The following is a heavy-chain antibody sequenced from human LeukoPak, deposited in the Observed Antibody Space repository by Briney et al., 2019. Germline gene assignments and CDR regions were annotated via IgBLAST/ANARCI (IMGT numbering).Heavy chain of an antibody. Sequence: GGSLRLSCAASGFTVSSNYMSWVRQAPGKGLEWVSVIYSDGTTVYADSVKGRFTISRDTSKNTLFLQMNSLRAEDTAVYYCAEVARSGYWGQGTLVTVSS. V-gene: IGHV3-53*01. CDR2: IYSDGTT. J-gene: IGHJ4*02. D-gene: IGHD5-12*01. CDR1: GFTVSSNY. CDR3: AEVARSGY.